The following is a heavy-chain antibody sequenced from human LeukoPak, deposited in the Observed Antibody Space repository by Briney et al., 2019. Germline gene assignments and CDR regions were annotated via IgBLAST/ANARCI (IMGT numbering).Heavy chain of an antibody. J-gene: IGHJ4*02. CDR3: ARVGSGSYDY. V-gene: IGHV3-64*01. CDR2: ISSNGGST. CDR1: GFTFSSYA. Sequence: VESGGGLVQPGGSLRLSCAASGFTFSSYAMHWVRQAPGKGLEYVSAISSNGGSTYYANSVKGGFTISRDNSKNTLYLQMGSLRAEDMAVYYCARVGSGSYDYWGQGTLVTVSS. D-gene: IGHD1-26*01.